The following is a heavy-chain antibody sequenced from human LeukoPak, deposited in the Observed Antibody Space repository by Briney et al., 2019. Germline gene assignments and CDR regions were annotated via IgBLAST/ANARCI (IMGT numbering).Heavy chain of an antibody. Sequence: PSETLSLTCTVSGGSISGSSYYWGWIRQPPGKGLEWIGSIYYSGSTYYNPSLKSRVTISVDTSKNQFSLKLSSVTAADTAVYYCARQVADYYDSSGSFDYWGQGTLVTVSS. CDR2: IYYSGST. CDR3: ARQVADYYDSSGSFDY. D-gene: IGHD3-22*01. V-gene: IGHV4-39*01. J-gene: IGHJ4*02. CDR1: GGSISGSSYY.